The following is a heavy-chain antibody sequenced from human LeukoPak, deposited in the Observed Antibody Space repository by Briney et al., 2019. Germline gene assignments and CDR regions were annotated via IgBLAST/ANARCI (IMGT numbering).Heavy chain of an antibody. CDR1: GYTFSAFY. CDR2: INPSGGST. J-gene: IGHJ4*02. CDR3: ARVAPNRRYCSGGSCLNYFDY. V-gene: IGHV1-46*01. Sequence: ASVKVSCKTSGYTFSAFYMHWVRQAPGQGLEWMGIINPSGGSTSYAQKFQGRVTMTRDTSTSTVYMELSSLRSEDTAVYYCARVAPNRRYCSGGSCLNYFDYWGQGTLVTVSS. D-gene: IGHD2-15*01.